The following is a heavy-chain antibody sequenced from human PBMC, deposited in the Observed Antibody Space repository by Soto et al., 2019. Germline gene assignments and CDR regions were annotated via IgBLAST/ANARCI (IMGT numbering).Heavy chain of an antibody. CDR3: ARGLVATIFLWPKNWFDP. CDR1: GGSFSGYY. Sequence: QVQLQQWGAGLLKPSETLSLTCAVYGGSFSGYYWSWIRQPPGKGLEWIGEINHSGSTNYNPSLKSRVTISVDTSKNQFSLKLSSVTAADTAVYYCARGLVATIFLWPKNWFDPWGQGTLVTVSS. V-gene: IGHV4-34*01. CDR2: INHSGST. D-gene: IGHD5-12*01. J-gene: IGHJ5*02.